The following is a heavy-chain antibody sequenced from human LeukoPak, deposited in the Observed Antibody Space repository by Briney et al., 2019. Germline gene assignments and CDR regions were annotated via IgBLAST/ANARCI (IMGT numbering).Heavy chain of an antibody. CDR3: ARHGGSWTFDY. D-gene: IGHD6-13*01. CDR2: IDYSGSA. Sequence: AETLCLTCTISGGSIGSYYWTWIRQPPGKGLEWIGYIDYSGSANYKSSFKSRVTMSVDTSKRQFSLKLSSVTAADTAVYFCARHGGSWTFDYWGQGTLVTVSS. CDR1: GGSIGSYY. J-gene: IGHJ4*02. V-gene: IGHV4-59*08.